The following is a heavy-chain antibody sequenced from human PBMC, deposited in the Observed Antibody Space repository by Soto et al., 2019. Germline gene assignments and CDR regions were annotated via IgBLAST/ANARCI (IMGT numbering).Heavy chain of an antibody. D-gene: IGHD4-17*01. Sequence: QVQLVQSGAEVKKPGASVKVSCKASGYSFTGYYMHWVRQAPGQGLEWMGWINPNSGGTNYAQKFQGRVTMTRDMSISTAYMELSRLRSDDTAVYYCARVDTYGDYSPGDCWGQGTLVTVSS. J-gene: IGHJ4*02. CDR2: INPNSGGT. CDR1: GYSFTGYY. CDR3: ARVDTYGDYSPGDC. V-gene: IGHV1-2*02.